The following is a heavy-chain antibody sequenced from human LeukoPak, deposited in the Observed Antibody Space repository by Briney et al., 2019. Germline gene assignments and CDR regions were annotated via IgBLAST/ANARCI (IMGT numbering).Heavy chain of an antibody. V-gene: IGHV3-23*01. CDR3: AKAGIGVVGYFDY. D-gene: IGHD6-19*01. CDR1: GFPFNSYA. CDR2: IRGSGGGT. J-gene: IGHJ4*02. Sequence: PGGSLRLSCAASGFPFNSYAMSWVRQAPGKGLEWVSAIRGSGGGTYYADSVKGRFTTSRDNSKNTLYLQMNSLRDEDTALYYCAKAGIGVVGYFDYWGQGTLVTVSS.